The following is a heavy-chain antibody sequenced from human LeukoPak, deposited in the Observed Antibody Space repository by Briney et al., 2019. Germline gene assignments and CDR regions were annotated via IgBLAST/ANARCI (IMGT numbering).Heavy chain of an antibody. CDR1: GGSISSYY. CDR3: ARVGSGWKQQEY. CDR2: IYYSGST. Sequence: SETLSLTCTVSGGSISSYYWSWIRQPPGKGLEWIGYIYYSGSTNYNPSLKSRVTISVDTSKNQFSLKLSSVTAADTAVYYCARVGSGWKQQEYWGQGTLVTVSS. J-gene: IGHJ4*02. D-gene: IGHD6-19*01. V-gene: IGHV4-59*01.